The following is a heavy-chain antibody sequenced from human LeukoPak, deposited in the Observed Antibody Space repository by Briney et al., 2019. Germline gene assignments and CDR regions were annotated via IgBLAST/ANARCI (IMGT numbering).Heavy chain of an antibody. CDR2: INPSSGGS. J-gene: IGHJ6*03. Sequence: ASVKVSCKTSGYTFSYYYIHWVRQAPGQGLEWMGTINPSSGGSTYAQKLQGRVTVTRDMSTSTVYMELSSLRSEDTAVYYCARVFDSGSQAYFYYMDVWGKGTTVTISS. V-gene: IGHV1-46*04. D-gene: IGHD3-10*01. CDR1: GYTFSYYY. CDR3: ARVFDSGSQAYFYYMDV.